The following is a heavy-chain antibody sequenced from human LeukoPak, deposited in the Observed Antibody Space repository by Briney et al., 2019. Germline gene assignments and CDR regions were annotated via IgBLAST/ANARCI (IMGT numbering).Heavy chain of an antibody. Sequence: PGGSLRLSCAASGFTFSRDAMGWVRQAPGKGREWVSAISGSDGSTNYADSVRGRFTISRDDSMDTRYLQMNSLRAEDTAVYYCGKKGKYCTSNRCHAEKYYFYMDVWGNGTTVTVSS. J-gene: IGHJ6*03. D-gene: IGHD2-2*01. CDR2: ISGSDGST. CDR1: GFTFSRDA. CDR3: GKKGKYCTSNRCHAEKYYFYMDV. V-gene: IGHV3-23*01.